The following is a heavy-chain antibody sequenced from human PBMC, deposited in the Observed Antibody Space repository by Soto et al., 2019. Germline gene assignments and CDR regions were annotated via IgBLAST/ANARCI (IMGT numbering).Heavy chain of an antibody. J-gene: IGHJ4*02. CDR2: ISESGATI. Sequence: PGGSLRLSCAPSGFTFSDSAMSWVRQAPGKGPEWVSAISESGATIYYADSVKGRFTVSRDNSKNTLYLQMNSLRVEDTAVYYCAKQFLRGTSLYDSWDRGTLVTVSS. D-gene: IGHD2-2*01. V-gene: IGHV3-23*01. CDR1: GFTFSDSA. CDR3: AKQFLRGTSLYDS.